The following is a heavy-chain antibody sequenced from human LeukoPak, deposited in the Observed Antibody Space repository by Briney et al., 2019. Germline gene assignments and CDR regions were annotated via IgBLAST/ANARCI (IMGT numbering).Heavy chain of an antibody. V-gene: IGHV3-74*01. Sequence: GGSLRLSCEASGFTFNIYWMNWVRLAPGKGLVSVSRIHSDGTTTSYADSVKGRFTISRDNAKNTVYLQMNNLRAEDTAVYFCARDVYYSLDPWGQGTQDTVSS. J-gene: IGHJ5*02. CDR2: IHSDGTTT. CDR3: ARDVYYSLDP. D-gene: IGHD3-22*01. CDR1: GFTFNIYW.